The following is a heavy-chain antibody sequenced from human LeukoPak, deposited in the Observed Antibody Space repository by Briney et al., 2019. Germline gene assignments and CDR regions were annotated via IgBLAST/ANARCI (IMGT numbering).Heavy chain of an antibody. J-gene: IGHJ4*02. CDR1: GGSISSGGYS. CDR2: IYHSGST. D-gene: IGHD2-15*01. CDR3: AGVSASGGSWGNFDY. Sequence: SQTLSLTCAVSGGSISSGGYSWSWIRQPPGKGLEWIGYIYHSGSTYYNPSLKSRVTISVDRSKNQFSLKLSSVTAADTAVYYCAGVSASGGSWGNFDYWGQGTLVTVSS. V-gene: IGHV4-30-2*01.